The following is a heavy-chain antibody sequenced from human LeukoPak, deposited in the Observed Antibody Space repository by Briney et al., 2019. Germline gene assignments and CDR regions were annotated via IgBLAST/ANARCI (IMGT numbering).Heavy chain of an antibody. D-gene: IGHD2-2*01. V-gene: IGHV1-8*03. CDR3: ARGRHDCSSTSCYYY. CDR2: MNPNSGNT. J-gene: IGHJ4*02. Sequence: GASVEVSCKASGYTFTSYDINWVRQATGQGLEWMGWMNPNSGNTGYAQKFQGRVTITRNTSISTAYMELSSLRSEDTAVYYCARGRHDCSSTSCYYYWGQGTLVSVSS. CDR1: GYTFTSYD.